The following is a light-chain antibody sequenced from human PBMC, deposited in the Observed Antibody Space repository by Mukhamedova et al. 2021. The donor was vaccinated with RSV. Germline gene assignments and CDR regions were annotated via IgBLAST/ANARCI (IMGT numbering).Light chain of an antibody. J-gene: IGKJ4*01. CDR3: QSYNSAPLT. Sequence: WYQRRVHGKVPNLLIYAASTVQSGVPSRFSGSGSGTDFTLTISSLQPEDVATYYCQSYNSAPLTFGGGTKVEIE. V-gene: IGKV1-27*01. CDR2: AAS.